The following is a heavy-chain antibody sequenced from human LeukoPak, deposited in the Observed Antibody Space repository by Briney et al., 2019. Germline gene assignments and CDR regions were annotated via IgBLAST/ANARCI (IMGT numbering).Heavy chain of an antibody. J-gene: IGHJ4*02. Sequence: GGSLRLSCAASGFTVSSNYMSWVRQAPGKGLEWVSVIYSGGSTYYADSVKGRFTISRDNSKNTLYLQMNSLRAEDTAVYYCARDGIAVAGTNRYFDYWGQGTLVTVSS. CDR3: ARDGIAVAGTNRYFDY. V-gene: IGHV3-66*02. D-gene: IGHD6-19*01. CDR2: IYSGGST. CDR1: GFTVSSNY.